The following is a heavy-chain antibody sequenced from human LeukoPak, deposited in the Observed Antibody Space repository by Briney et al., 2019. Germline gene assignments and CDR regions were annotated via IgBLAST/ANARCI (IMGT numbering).Heavy chain of an antibody. CDR2: ISGSGGST. D-gene: IGHD6-19*01. V-gene: IGHV3-23*01. CDR1: GFTFSSYA. CDR3: AKRGTGSEKTQWLVPGLDY. J-gene: IGHJ4*02. Sequence: PGGSLRLSCAASGFTFSSYAMSWVRQAPGKGLEWVSAISGSGGSTYHADSVKGRFTISRDNSKNTLYLQKNSLRAEDTAVYYCAKRGTGSEKTQWLVPGLDYWGQGTLVTVSS.